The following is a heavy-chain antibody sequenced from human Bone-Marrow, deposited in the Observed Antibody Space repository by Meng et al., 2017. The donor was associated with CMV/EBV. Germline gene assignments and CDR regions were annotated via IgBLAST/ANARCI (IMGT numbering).Heavy chain of an antibody. D-gene: IGHD3-3*01. Sequence: SVKVSCKASGYTFTSYDINWVRQATGQGLEWMGWMNPNSGNTGYAQKFQGRVTMTRNTSISTAYMELSSLRSEDTAVYYCARAKLRFLEWLLMSRYGMDVWGQGTTVTVSS. CDR2: MNPNSGNT. V-gene: IGHV1-8*01. CDR1: GYTFTSYD. CDR3: ARAKLRFLEWLLMSRYGMDV. J-gene: IGHJ6*02.